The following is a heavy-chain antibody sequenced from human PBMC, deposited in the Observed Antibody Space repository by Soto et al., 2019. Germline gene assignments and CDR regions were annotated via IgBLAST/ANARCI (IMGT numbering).Heavy chain of an antibody. D-gene: IGHD4-4*01. CDR2: INAGNGNT. J-gene: IGHJ4*02. V-gene: IGHV1-3*01. CDR3: ARELQGLYYFDY. CDR1: EYTFTSYA. Sequence: AASVKVSCKASEYTFTSYAMHWVRQAPGQSLEWMGWINAGNGNTKYSQKFQGRVTITRDTSASTAYMELSSLRSEDTAVYYCARELQGLYYFDYWGLGTLVTVSS.